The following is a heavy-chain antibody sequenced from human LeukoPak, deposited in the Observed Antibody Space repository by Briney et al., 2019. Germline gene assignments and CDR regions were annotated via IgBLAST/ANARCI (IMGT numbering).Heavy chain of an antibody. D-gene: IGHD4-17*01. CDR2: MNPNSGNT. CDR3: ARGTTVTPSDY. CDR1: GYTFTSYD. Sequence: ASLKVSCKASGYTFTSYDINWVRQATGQGLEWMGWMNPNSGNTGYAQKFQGRLTMTRNTSISTAYMELSSLRSEDTAVYYCARGTTVTPSDYWGQGTLVTVSS. J-gene: IGHJ4*02. V-gene: IGHV1-8*01.